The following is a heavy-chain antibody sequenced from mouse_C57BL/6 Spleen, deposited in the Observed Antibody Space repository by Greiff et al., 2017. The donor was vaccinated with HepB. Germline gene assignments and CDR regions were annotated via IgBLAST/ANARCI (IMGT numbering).Heavy chain of an antibody. V-gene: IGHV5-16*01. D-gene: IGHD2-2*01. CDR3: ARDPSYGCFDY. CDR2: INYDGSST. J-gene: IGHJ2*01. Sequence: DVMLVESAGGLVQPGSSMKLSCTASGFTFSDYYMAWVRQVPEKGLEWVANINYDGSSTYYLDSLKSRFIISRDNAKNILYLQMSSLKSEDTATYYCARDPSYGCFDYWGQGTTLTVSS. CDR1: GFTFSDYY.